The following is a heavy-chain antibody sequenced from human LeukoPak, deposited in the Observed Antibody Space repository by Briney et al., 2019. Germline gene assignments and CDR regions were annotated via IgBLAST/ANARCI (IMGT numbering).Heavy chain of an antibody. Sequence: GGSLRLSCAASGFTFSDHYMSWIRQAPGKGLEWVSYISSSGSYTNYADSVKGRFTVSRDNAKNSLYLQMNSLRAEDTAVYYCARRASAALKYAFDYWGQGTLVTVSS. CDR3: ARRASAALKYAFDY. CDR1: GFTFSDHY. V-gene: IGHV3-11*03. D-gene: IGHD6-13*01. CDR2: ISSSGSYT. J-gene: IGHJ4*02.